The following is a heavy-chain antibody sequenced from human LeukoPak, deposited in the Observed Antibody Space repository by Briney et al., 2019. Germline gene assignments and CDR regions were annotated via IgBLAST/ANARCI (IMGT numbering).Heavy chain of an antibody. CDR3: ARAGYGASRWFGELWPKAWYFDL. J-gene: IGHJ2*01. V-gene: IGHV4-34*01. CDR1: GGSFSGYY. CDR2: INHSGST. Sequence: KPSETPSLTCAVYGGSFSGYYWSWIRQPPGKGLEWIGEINHSGSTNYNPPLKSRVTISVDTSKNQFSLKLSSVTAADTAVYYCARAGYGASRWFGELWPKAWYFDLWGRGTLATVSS. D-gene: IGHD3-10*01.